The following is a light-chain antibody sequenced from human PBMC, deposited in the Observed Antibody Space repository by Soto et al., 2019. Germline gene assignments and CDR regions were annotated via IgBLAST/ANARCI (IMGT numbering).Light chain of an antibody. CDR1: QNVLYSSNNKNY. V-gene: IGKV4-1*01. CDR3: QQYYSLPLT. Sequence: DIVMTQSPDSLAVSLGERATINCKSSQNVLYSSNNKNYLTWYQQKPGQPPKLLIYWASTRESGVPDRFSGSGSETDFTLTISSLQAEDVAVYYCQQYYSLPLTFGGGTKVEIK. J-gene: IGKJ4*01. CDR2: WAS.